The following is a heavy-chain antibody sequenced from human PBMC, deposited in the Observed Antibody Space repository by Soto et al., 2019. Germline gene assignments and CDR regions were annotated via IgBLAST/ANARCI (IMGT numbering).Heavy chain of an antibody. D-gene: IGHD6-13*01. CDR1: GDSVSSNSAA. CDR3: ARGGAYSSSWYMGYYMDV. J-gene: IGHJ6*03. CDR2: TYYRSKWYN. Sequence: PSQTLSLTCAISGDSVSSNSAAWNWIRQSPSRGLEWLGRTYYRSKWYNDYAVSVKSRITINPDTSKNQFSLQLNSVTPEDTAVYYCARGGAYSSSWYMGYYMDVWGKGTTVTVSS. V-gene: IGHV6-1*01.